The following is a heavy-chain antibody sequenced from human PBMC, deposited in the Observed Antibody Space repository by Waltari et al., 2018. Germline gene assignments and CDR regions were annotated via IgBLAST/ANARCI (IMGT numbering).Heavy chain of an antibody. CDR2: IGSSGDT. J-gene: IGHJ6*02. Sequence: EVQLLESGGRLVQPGGSLRPSCAASGFAFSRYVRIWVRQARGMGLEWGSSIGSSGDTYYAGSVKGRFTISRDNSKNTLYLQMNSLRAEDTALYYCARGSKDSGRDVWGQGTTVTVAS. CDR1: GFAFSRYV. CDR3: ARGSKDSGRDV. V-gene: IGHV3-23*01. D-gene: IGHD1-26*01.